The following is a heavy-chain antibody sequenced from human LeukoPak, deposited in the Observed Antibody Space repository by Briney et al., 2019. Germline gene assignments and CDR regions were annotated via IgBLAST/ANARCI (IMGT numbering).Heavy chain of an antibody. CDR2: IIPILGIA. CDR1: GYTFTGYY. V-gene: IGHV1-69*04. Sequence: SVKVSCKASGYTFTGYYMHWVRQAPGQGLEWMGRIIPILGIANYAQKFQGRVTITADKSTSTAYMELSSLRSEDTAVYYCAREGADGDYGGNWFDPWGQGTLVTVSS. CDR3: AREGADGDYGGNWFDP. J-gene: IGHJ5*02. D-gene: IGHD4-17*01.